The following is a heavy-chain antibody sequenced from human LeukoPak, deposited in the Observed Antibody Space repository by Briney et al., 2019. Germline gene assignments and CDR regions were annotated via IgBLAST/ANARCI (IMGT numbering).Heavy chain of an antibody. CDR2: IYHTGSA. J-gene: IGHJ4*02. D-gene: IGHD2-2*01. Sequence: SETLSLTCSVSGYSFTSGHYWGWIRQPPGKGLEWIANIYHTGSAHYNPSLKSRVAISVDTSKNQFSLKLNSVTAADTAVYYCARYCTSTTCILRGFDYWGQGTLVTVSS. V-gene: IGHV4-38-2*01. CDR1: GYSFTSGHY. CDR3: ARYCTSTTCILRGFDY.